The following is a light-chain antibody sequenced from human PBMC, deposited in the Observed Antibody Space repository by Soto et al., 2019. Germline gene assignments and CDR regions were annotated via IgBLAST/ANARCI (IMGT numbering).Light chain of an antibody. J-gene: IGLJ1*01. CDR3: ISYTTSVTYV. CDR1: SSDVGGYNY. CDR2: GVS. V-gene: IGLV2-14*01. Sequence: QSALTQPASVSGSPGQSITISCPGTSSDVGGYNYVSWYQQHPGKAPKLMISGVSNRPSGVSNRFSGSKSGNTASLTISGLQTEDEADYYCISYTTSVTYVFGTGTKVTVL.